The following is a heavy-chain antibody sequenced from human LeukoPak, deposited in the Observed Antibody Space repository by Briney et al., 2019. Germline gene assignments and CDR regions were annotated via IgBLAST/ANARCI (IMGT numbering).Heavy chain of an antibody. Sequence: PEASVKVSCKASGYTFTSYGISWVRQAPGQGLEWMGWISAYNGNTNYAQKLQGRVTMTTDTSTSTAYMELSSLRSEDTAVYYCAAARIAAAGSRFDYWGQGTLVTVSS. CDR1: GYTFTSYG. J-gene: IGHJ4*02. D-gene: IGHD6-13*01. CDR3: AAARIAAAGSRFDY. V-gene: IGHV1-18*01. CDR2: ISAYNGNT.